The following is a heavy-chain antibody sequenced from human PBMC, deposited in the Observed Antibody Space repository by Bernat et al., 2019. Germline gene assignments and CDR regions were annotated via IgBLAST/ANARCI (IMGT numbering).Heavy chain of an antibody. D-gene: IGHD6-13*01. CDR3: ARAGPAAGTYYSGMDV. J-gene: IGHJ6*02. Sequence: EVQLVESGGGLVKPGGSLRLSCAASGFTFSSYSMNWVRQAPGKGLEWVSSISSSSSYIYYADSVKGRFTISRDNAKNSLYLQMNSLRAEDTAVYYCARAGPAAGTYYSGMDVWGQGTTVTVSS. V-gene: IGHV3-21*01. CDR2: ISSSSSYI. CDR1: GFTFSSYS.